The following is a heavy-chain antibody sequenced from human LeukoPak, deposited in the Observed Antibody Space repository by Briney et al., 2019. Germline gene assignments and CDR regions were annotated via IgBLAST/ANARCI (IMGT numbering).Heavy chain of an antibody. V-gene: IGHV1-2*02. CDR3: ARSPVRVPAAIYYFDY. J-gene: IGHJ4*02. CDR2: INPNSGGT. CDR1: GYTFTGYY. D-gene: IGHD2-2*01. Sequence: ASVKVSCKASGYTFTGYYMHWVRQAPGQGLEWMGWINPNSGGTNYAQKFQGRVTITRDTSISTAYMELSRLRSDDTAVYYCARSPVRVPAAIYYFDYWGQGTLVTVS.